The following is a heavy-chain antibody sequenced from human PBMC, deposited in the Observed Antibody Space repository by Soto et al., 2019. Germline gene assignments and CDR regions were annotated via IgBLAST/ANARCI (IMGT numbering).Heavy chain of an antibody. J-gene: IGHJ6*02. CDR3: ARVQYQLLPPYYYGMDV. D-gene: IGHD2-2*01. CDR2: ISAYNGNT. CDR1: GYTFTSYG. Sequence: ASVKVSCKASGYTFTSYGISWVRQAPGQGLEWMGWISAYNGNTNYAQKLQGRVTMTTDTSTSTAYMELRSLRSDDTAVYYCARVQYQLLPPYYYGMDVWGQGTTVTSP. V-gene: IGHV1-18*04.